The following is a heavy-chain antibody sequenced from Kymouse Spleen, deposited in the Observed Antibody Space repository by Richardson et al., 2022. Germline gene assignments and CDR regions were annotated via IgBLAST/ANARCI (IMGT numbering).Heavy chain of an antibody. Sequence: QVQLVESGGGVVQPGRSLRLSCAASGFTFSSYGMHWVRQAPGKGLEWVAVISYDGSNKYYADSVKGRFTISRDNSKNTLYLQMNSLRAEDTAVYYCGVTMVRGVIRYWGQGTLVTVSS. V-gene: IGHV3-30*18. CDR3: GVTMVRGVIRY. D-gene: IGHD3-10*01. J-gene: IGHJ4*02. CDR1: GFTFSSYG. CDR2: ISYDGSNK.